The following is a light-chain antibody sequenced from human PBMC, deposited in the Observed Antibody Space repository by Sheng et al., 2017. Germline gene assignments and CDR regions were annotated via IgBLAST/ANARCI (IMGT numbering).Light chain of an antibody. CDR2: GAS. V-gene: IGKV3-15*01. CDR1: QSVSSN. Sequence: EIVMTQSPATLSVSPGERATLSCRASQSVSSNLAWYQQKPGQAPRLLIYGASTRATGIPARFSGSGSGTDFTLKISRVEAEDVGVYYCMQGARWPWTFGQGTKVEIK. J-gene: IGKJ1*01. CDR3: MQGARWPWT.